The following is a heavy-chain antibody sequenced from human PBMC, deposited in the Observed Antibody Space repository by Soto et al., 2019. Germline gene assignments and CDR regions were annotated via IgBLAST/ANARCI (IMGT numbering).Heavy chain of an antibody. CDR1: GGSISSGGYY. CDR2: IYYSGNT. D-gene: IGHD5-18*01. J-gene: IGHJ4*02. V-gene: IGHV4-31*03. Sequence: SETLSLTCTVSGGSISSGGYYWSWIRQHPGKGLEWIGYIYYSGNTYYNPSLKSRVTISVDTSKNQFSLKLSSVTAADTAVYYCARSGYSYGPNPLLYWGQGALVTVSS. CDR3: ARSGYSYGPNPLLY.